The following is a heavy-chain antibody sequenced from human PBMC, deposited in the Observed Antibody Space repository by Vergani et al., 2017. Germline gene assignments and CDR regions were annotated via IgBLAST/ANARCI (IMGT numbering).Heavy chain of an antibody. J-gene: IGHJ5*01. V-gene: IGHV3-72*01. D-gene: IGHD2-2*01. CDR1: GFIFSNHY. CDR3: ARPNGASSWIDS. CDR2: IRNKALSYTT. Sequence: EVHLVESGGGLVQPGGSLRLSCEASGFIFSNHYMGWVRQAPGKGLEWVGRIRNKALSYTTEYAASVKDRFTISREESTSTLYLQMNSLKTEDTAVYYCARPNGASSWIDSWVQGALVTVSS.